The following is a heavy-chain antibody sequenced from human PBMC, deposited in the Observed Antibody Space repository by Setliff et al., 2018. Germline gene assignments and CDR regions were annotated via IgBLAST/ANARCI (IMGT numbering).Heavy chain of an antibody. CDR1: GYNFVTFG. D-gene: IGHD2-15*01. J-gene: IGHJ4*02. Sequence: ASEKVPCKTSGYNFVTFGFNWVRQVPGQGFEWMGWISPYNGDANYAQKFQGRVTMTTDTSTVTAYMDLRTLSSDDTAVYYCTRGRGPRVVVAVPLGFWGQGTLVTVSS. CDR2: ISPYNGDA. V-gene: IGHV1-18*01. CDR3: TRGRGPRVVVAVPLGF.